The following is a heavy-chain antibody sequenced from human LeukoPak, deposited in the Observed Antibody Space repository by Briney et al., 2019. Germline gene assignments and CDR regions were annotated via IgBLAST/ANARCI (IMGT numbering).Heavy chain of an antibody. D-gene: IGHD6-19*01. CDR3: ARDSMAVAGFDY. CDR2: INPNSGGT. V-gene: IGHV1-2*02. CDR1: GYTFTGYY. J-gene: IGHJ4*02. Sequence: ASVKVSCKASGYTFTGYYMHWVRQAPGQGLEWMGWINPNSGGTNYAQKFQGRVTMTRDTSISTAYMELSRLRSDDTAVYYCARDSMAVAGFDYWGQGTLVTVSS.